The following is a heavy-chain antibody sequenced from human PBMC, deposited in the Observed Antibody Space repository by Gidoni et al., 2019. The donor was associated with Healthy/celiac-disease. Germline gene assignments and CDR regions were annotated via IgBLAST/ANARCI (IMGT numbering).Heavy chain of an antibody. CDR1: GGTFSSYA. J-gene: IGHJ6*02. CDR3: AEFIYDFWSGSSRNGMDV. CDR2: IIPIFGTA. D-gene: IGHD3-3*01. Sequence: QVQLVQSGAEVKKPGSSVKVSCKASGGTFSSYAISWVRQAPGQGLEWMGGIIPIFGTANYAQKFQGRVTITADKSTSTAYMELSSLRSEDTAVYYCAEFIYDFWSGSSRNGMDVWGQGTTVTVSS. V-gene: IGHV1-69*06.